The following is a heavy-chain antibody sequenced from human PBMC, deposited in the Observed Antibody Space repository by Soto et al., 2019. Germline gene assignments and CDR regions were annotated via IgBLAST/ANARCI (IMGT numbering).Heavy chain of an antibody. CDR2: ISSSGSTI. V-gene: IGHV3-48*03. CDR1: GFTFSSYE. CDR3: ARDIPPYYYDSSGYPDAFDI. D-gene: IGHD3-22*01. J-gene: IGHJ3*02. Sequence: GSLRLSCAASGFTFSSYEMNWVRQAPGKGLEWVSYISSSGSTIYYADSVKGRFTISRDNAKNSLYLQMNSLRAEDTAVYYCARDIPPYYYDSSGYPDAFDIWGQGTMVTVSS.